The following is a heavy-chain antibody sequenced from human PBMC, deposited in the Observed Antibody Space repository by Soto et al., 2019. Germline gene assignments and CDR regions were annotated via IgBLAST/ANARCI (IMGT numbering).Heavy chain of an antibody. CDR1: GFTFSSYA. CDR3: AKGRTYDFWSGYYDY. D-gene: IGHD3-3*01. J-gene: IGHJ4*02. V-gene: IGHV3-23*01. CDR2: ISGSGGST. Sequence: GGSLRLSCAASGFTFSSYAMSWVRQAPGKGLEWVSAISGSGGSTYYADSVKGRFTISRDNSKNTLYLQMNSLRAEDTAVYYCAKGRTYDFWSGYYDYWGQGTLVTVSS.